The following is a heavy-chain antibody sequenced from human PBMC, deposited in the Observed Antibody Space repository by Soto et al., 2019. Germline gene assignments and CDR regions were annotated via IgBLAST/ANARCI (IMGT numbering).Heavy chain of an antibody. CDR2: LTGSGDST. CDR1: GFTFSSFA. Sequence: EVQLLESGGGLVQPGGSLRLSCAASGFTFSSFAMTWVRQAPGKGLEWVSSLTGSGDSTYYADSVKGRFTISRDNSKNTLYLQMNSLRADDTPLYYCAKGTAVTTGDMAYWGQGTLVTVSS. J-gene: IGHJ4*02. V-gene: IGHV3-23*01. D-gene: IGHD4-17*01. CDR3: AKGTAVTTGDMAY.